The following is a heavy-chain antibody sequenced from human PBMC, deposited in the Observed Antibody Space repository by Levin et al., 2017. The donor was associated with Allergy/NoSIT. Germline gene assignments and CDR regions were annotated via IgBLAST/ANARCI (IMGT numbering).Heavy chain of an antibody. CDR2: ISGGGYST. V-gene: IGHV3-23*01. D-gene: IGHD3-10*01. J-gene: IGHJ3*02. Sequence: GGSLRLSCAASGFTFSSYAMSWVRQAPGKGLEWVSGISGGGYSTYYADSVKGRLTISRDNSKNMLYLQMNSLRAEDTAVYYCAKDPLWVGEPEGFDSWGQGTMVTVSS. CDR1: GFTFSSYA. CDR3: AKDPLWVGEPEGFDS.